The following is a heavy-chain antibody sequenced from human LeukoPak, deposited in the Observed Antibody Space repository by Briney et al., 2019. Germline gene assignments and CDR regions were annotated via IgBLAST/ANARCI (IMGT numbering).Heavy chain of an antibody. CDR1: GFTFSTFA. CDR2: IFPSGGEI. CDR3: ATYRQVLLPFES. D-gene: IGHD2-8*02. V-gene: IGHV3-23*01. J-gene: IGHJ4*02. Sequence: GGSLKLSCAASGFTFSTFAMIWVRQPPGKGLEWVSSIFPSGGEIHYADSVRGRFTISRDNSKSTLSLQMNSLRAEDTAIYYCATYRQVLLPFESWGQGTLVTVSS.